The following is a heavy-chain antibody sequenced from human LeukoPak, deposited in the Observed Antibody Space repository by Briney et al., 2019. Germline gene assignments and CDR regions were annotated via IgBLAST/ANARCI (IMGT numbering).Heavy chain of an antibody. Sequence: GASVKVSCKASGYTFTGYYMHWVRQAPGQGLEWMGWISAYNGNTNYAQKLQGRVTMTTDTSTSTAYMELRSLRSDDTAVYYCARDCSSTSCYFDYWGQGTLVTVSS. V-gene: IGHV1-18*04. CDR2: ISAYNGNT. CDR3: ARDCSSTSCYFDY. J-gene: IGHJ4*02. CDR1: GYTFTGYY. D-gene: IGHD2-2*01.